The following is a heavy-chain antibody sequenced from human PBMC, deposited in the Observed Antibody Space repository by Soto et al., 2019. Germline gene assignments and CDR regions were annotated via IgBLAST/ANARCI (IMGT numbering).Heavy chain of an antibody. V-gene: IGHV4-31*03. Sequence: QVQLQESGPGLVKPSQTLSLTCTVSGGSISSGGYYWSWIRQHPGKGLEWIGYIYYSGSTYYNPSLKSRVNISVDTSKNQFSLKLSSVTAADTAVYYCASRKAGRGYSGYDIYFDYWGQGTLVTVSS. J-gene: IGHJ4*02. D-gene: IGHD5-12*01. CDR3: ASRKAGRGYSGYDIYFDY. CDR1: GGSISSGGYY. CDR2: IYYSGST.